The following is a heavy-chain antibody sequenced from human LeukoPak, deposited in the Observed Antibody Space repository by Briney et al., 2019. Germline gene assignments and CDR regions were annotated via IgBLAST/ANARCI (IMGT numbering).Heavy chain of an antibody. Sequence: ASVKVSCKASGYTFTSYAMHWVRQAPGQRLEWMGWINAGNGNTKYSQKFQGRVTITRDTSASTAYMELSSLRSEDTAVYYCARGPADYGFIDYWGQGTLVTVSS. CDR3: ARGPADYGFIDY. J-gene: IGHJ4*02. CDR1: GYTFTSYA. CDR2: INAGNGNT. V-gene: IGHV1-3*01. D-gene: IGHD4-17*01.